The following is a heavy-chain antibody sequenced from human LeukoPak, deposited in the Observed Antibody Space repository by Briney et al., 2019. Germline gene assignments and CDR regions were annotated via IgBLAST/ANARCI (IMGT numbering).Heavy chain of an antibody. CDR1: GYSISSGYY. Sequence: SETLSLTCAVSGYSISSGYYWGWIRQPPGKGLEWIGSIFHSGSTYYSPSLKSRVTISVDTSKNQFSLKLSSVTAADTAVYYCARHSASPIGGWFDPWGQGTLVTVSS. J-gene: IGHJ5*02. CDR3: ARHSASPIGGWFDP. CDR2: IFHSGST. D-gene: IGHD2-21*01. V-gene: IGHV4-38-2*01.